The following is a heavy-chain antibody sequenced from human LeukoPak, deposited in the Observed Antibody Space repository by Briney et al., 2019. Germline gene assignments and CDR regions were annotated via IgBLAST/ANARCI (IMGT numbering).Heavy chain of an antibody. CDR3: ARGGWSLDY. CDR1: GGSISSYY. J-gene: IGHJ4*02. CDR2: INYSGST. V-gene: IGHV4-59*01. Sequence: SETLSLTCTVSGGSISSYYWSWIRHPPGKGLEWVGYINYSGSTSYNPSLKSRVTISVDTSKNQFSLKLSSVTAADTAVYYCARGGWSLDYWGQGTLVTVSS. D-gene: IGHD1-26*01.